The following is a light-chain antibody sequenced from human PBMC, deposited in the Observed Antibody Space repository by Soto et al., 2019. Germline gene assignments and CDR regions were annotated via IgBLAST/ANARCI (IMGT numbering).Light chain of an antibody. J-gene: IGKJ4*01. CDR2: DAS. CDR1: QSVSSY. V-gene: IGKV3-11*01. CDR3: QQFSSYPLT. Sequence: EIALTQSPATLSLSPGERATPSCRASQSVSSYLAWYQQKPGQAPRLLIYDASNRATGIPARFSGGGSGTDFTLTISRLEPEDFAVYYCQQFSSYPLTFGGGTKVDIK.